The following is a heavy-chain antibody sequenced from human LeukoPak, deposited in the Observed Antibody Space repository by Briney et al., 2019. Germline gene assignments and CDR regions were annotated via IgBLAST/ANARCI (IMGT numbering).Heavy chain of an antibody. Sequence: GASVKVSCKASGYTFTGYYMHWVRQAPGQGLEGMGWINPNSGGTNYAQKFQGRVTMTRDTSISTAYMELSRLRSDDTAVYYCARGGLVATGYYYYYMDVWGKGTTVTVSS. D-gene: IGHD5-12*01. CDR1: GYTFTGYY. CDR3: ARGGLVATGYYYYYMDV. CDR2: INPNSGGT. V-gene: IGHV1-2*02. J-gene: IGHJ6*03.